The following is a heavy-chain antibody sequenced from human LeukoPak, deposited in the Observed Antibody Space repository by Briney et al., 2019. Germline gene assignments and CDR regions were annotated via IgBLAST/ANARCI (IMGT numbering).Heavy chain of an antibody. V-gene: IGHV1-24*01. CDR1: GYTFTSYG. Sequence: GASVKVSCKASGYTFTSYGISWVRQAPGKGLGWMGGFDPEDGETIYAQKFQGRVTMTEDTSTDTAYMELSSLRSEDTAVYYCATDGYRHQLLNWFDPWGQGTLVTVSS. CDR3: ATDGYRHQLLNWFDP. CDR2: FDPEDGET. J-gene: IGHJ5*02. D-gene: IGHD2-2*01.